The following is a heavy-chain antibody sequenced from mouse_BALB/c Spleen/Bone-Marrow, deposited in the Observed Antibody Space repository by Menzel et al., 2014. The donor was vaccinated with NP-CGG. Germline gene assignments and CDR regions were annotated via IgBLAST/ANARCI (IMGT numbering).Heavy chain of an antibody. CDR3: ARDDYDAIAY. Sequence: QVQLQQSGAELAKPGASVKMSCKASGYTFTSYWMHWVKQRPGQGLEWMGYINPSTGYTEYNQKFKDKATLTAVKSSTTAYMQLRSLTSEDSAVYYCARDDYDAIAYWGQGTLVTVSA. V-gene: IGHV1-7*01. CDR1: GYTFTSYW. J-gene: IGHJ3*01. CDR2: INPSTGYT. D-gene: IGHD2-4*01.